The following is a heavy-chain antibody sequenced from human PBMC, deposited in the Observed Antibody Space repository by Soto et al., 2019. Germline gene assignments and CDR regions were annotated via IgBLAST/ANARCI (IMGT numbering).Heavy chain of an antibody. J-gene: IGHJ1*01. CDR2: IRNKANSYTT. Sequence: EVQLVESGGGLVQPGGSLRLSCAASGFTFSDHYMDWVRQAPGKGLEWVGRIRNKANSYTTEYAASVKGRFTISRDDSKNSRYLQMHSLKTEETAVYYCTRSIADWGQGTLVTVSS. CDR3: TRSIAD. V-gene: IGHV3-72*01. CDR1: GFTFSDHY.